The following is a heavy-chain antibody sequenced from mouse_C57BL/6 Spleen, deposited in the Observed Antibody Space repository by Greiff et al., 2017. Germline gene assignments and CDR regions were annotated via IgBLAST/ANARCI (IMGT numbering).Heavy chain of an antibody. J-gene: IGHJ4*01. V-gene: IGHV1-80*01. CDR1: GYAFSSYW. Sequence: QVQLQQSGAELVKPGASVKISCKASGYAFSSYWMNWVKQRPGKGLEWIGQIYPGDGDTNYNGKFKGKATLTADKSSSTAYMQLSSLTSEDSAVYFCASLWSFYAMDYWGQGTSVTVSS. D-gene: IGHD1-1*02. CDR3: ASLWSFYAMDY. CDR2: IYPGDGDT.